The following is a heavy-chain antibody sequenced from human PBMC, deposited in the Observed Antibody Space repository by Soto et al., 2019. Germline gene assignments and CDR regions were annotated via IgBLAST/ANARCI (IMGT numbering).Heavy chain of an antibody. CDR3: ARHKLYRTYSSGWFTPFDY. Sequence: SETLSLTCTVSGGSISSSSYYWGWIRQPPGKGLEWIGSIYYSGSTYYNPSLKSRVTISVDTSKNQFSLKLSSVTAADTAVYYCARHKLYRTYSSGWFTPFDYWGQGTLVTVSS. D-gene: IGHD6-19*01. CDR1: GGSISSSSYY. CDR2: IYYSGST. J-gene: IGHJ4*02. V-gene: IGHV4-39*01.